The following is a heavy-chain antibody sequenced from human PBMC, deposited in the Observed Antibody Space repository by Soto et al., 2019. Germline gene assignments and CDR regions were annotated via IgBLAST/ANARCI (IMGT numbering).Heavy chain of an antibody. CDR2: ITSGSSFI. CDR1: AFPLRRYS. V-gene: IGHV3-21*01. Sequence: GGSLRLSRVGSAFPLRRYSLNWVRQAPGKGLEWVSSITSGSSFIDYAASVKGRFTISRDDAKNSLFLQMSSLRADDTAVYYCTRSQRNGAMDVWSQGTTVTVSS. D-gene: IGHD2-8*01. CDR3: TRSQRNGAMDV. J-gene: IGHJ6*02.